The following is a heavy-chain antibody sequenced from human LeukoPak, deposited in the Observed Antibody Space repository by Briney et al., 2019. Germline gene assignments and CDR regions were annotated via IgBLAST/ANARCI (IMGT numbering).Heavy chain of an antibody. CDR2: INHSGST. V-gene: IGHV4-39*07. J-gene: IGHJ4*02. Sequence: SETLSLTCTVSGGSISSGGYYWSWIRQPPGKGLEWIGEINHSGSTNYNPSLKSRVTISVDTSKNQFSLKLSSVTAAHTAVYYCARINYYGSGSYYRYFDYWGQGTLVTVSS. CDR3: ARINYYGSGSYYRYFDY. D-gene: IGHD3-10*01. CDR1: GGSISSGGYY.